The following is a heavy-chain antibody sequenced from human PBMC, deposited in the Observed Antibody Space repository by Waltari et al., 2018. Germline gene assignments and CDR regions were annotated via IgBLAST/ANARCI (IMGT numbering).Heavy chain of an antibody. J-gene: IGHJ3*02. V-gene: IGHV7-4-1*02. D-gene: IGHD3-22*01. CDR1: GYTFTTYG. Sequence: QVQLVQSGSELKKPGASVKVSCKASGYTFTTYGINWVRQAPGQGLEWLGWSNTDSGNPTYAQGFTGRLVFSLDTSVNTAFLQISSLKAEDSAIYYCARDFESRGYDIWGQGTMVTVSS. CDR2: SNTDSGNP. CDR3: ARDFESRGYDI.